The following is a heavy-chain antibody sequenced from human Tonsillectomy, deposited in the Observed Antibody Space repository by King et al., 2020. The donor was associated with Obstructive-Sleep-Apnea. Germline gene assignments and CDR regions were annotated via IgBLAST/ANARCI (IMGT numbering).Heavy chain of an antibody. CDR1: GFTFSNAW. CDR3: ARGMTTVTASAFDI. D-gene: IGHD4-17*01. J-gene: IGHJ3*02. CDR2: IYSGGTA. V-gene: IGHV3-66*01. Sequence: VQLVESGGGLVKPGGSLRLSCAASGFTFSNAWMTWVRQAPGKGLEWVSVIYSGGTAYYADSVKGRFTISRDNSKNTLYLQMNSLRAGDTAVYYCARGMTTVTASAFDIWGQGTMVTVSS.